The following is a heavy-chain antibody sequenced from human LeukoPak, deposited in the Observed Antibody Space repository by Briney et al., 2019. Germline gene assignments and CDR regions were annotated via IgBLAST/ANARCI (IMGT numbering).Heavy chain of an antibody. CDR3: ARDPRAVRGYFDY. Sequence: GGSLRLSCAASGFTFSSYGMSWVRQAPGKGLEWVSAISGSGGSTYYADSVKGRFTISRDNSKNTLYLQMNSLRAEDTAVYYCARDPRAVRGYFDYWGQGTLVTVSS. D-gene: IGHD3-10*01. V-gene: IGHV3-23*01. CDR2: ISGSGGST. J-gene: IGHJ4*02. CDR1: GFTFSSYG.